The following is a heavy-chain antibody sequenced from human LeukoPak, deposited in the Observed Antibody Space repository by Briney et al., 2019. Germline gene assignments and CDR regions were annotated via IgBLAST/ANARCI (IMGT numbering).Heavy chain of an antibody. V-gene: IGHV4-61*08. D-gene: IGHD3-22*01. J-gene: IGHJ4*02. Sequence: PSETLSLTCAVSGGSISSGGYSWSWIRQSPGKGLEWIGYTYFGGNTDYNPSLKSRVTISVDTSKNQFSLKLSSVTAADTVVYYCARVRDYDSSGYYYIPYFDYWGQGTLVTVSS. CDR3: ARVRDYDSSGYYYIPYFDY. CDR2: TYFGGNT. CDR1: GGSISSGGYS.